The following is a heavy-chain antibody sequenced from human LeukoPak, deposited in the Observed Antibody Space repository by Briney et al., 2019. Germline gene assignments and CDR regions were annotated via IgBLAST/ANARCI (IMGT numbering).Heavy chain of an antibody. Sequence: SETLSLTCTVSGGSISNYYWGWIRQPPGKGLEYLGHIFYSGNTNYSPSLKSRITMSVDTSKNQFSLKLSSVTAADTAVYYCARALGPPSYGVDYYYYGMDVWGQGTTVTVSS. D-gene: IGHD5-18*01. CDR1: GGSISNYY. J-gene: IGHJ6*02. CDR3: ARALGPPSYGVDYYYYGMDV. CDR2: IFYSGNT. V-gene: IGHV4-59*01.